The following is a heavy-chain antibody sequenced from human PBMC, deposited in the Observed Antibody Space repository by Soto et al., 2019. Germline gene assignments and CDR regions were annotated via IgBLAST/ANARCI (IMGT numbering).Heavy chain of an antibody. CDR2: ISGSGGST. CDR1: GFTFSSYA. V-gene: IGHV3-23*01. J-gene: IGHJ4*02. Sequence: GSLRLSCAASGFTFSSYAMSWVRQAPGKGLEWVSAISGSGGSTYYADSVKGRFTISRDNSKNTLYLQMNSLRAEDTAVYYCAKDIGPYYYDSSGYYASFDYWGQGTLVTVSS. CDR3: AKDIGPYYYDSSGYYASFDY. D-gene: IGHD3-22*01.